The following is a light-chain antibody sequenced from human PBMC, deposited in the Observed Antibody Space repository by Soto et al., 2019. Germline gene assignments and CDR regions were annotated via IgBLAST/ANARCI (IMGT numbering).Light chain of an antibody. CDR2: GTS. J-gene: IGKJ1*01. Sequence: VLTQSPVTLSLSPGERATLSCRSSQSVSSSYLAWYQQKPGQAPRLLIYGTSSRATGIPDRFSGSGSGTDFTLTISRLEPEDFAVYFCQHYGSSLWTFGQGTKVDIK. CDR1: QSVSSSY. V-gene: IGKV3-20*01. CDR3: QHYGSSLWT.